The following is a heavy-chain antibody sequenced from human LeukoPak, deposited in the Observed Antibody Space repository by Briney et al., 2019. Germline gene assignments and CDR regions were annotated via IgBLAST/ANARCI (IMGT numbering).Heavy chain of an antibody. CDR3: ARSVVLRFLEWLDAFDI. Sequence: SETLSLTCTVSGGSISSSSYYWGWIRQPPGKGLEWIGSLYHSGSTYYNPSLKSRVTISVDTSKNQFSLKLSSVTVADTAVYYCARSVVLRFLEWLDAFDIWGQGTMVTVSS. CDR1: GGSISSSSYY. V-gene: IGHV4-39*07. CDR2: LYHSGST. D-gene: IGHD3-3*01. J-gene: IGHJ3*02.